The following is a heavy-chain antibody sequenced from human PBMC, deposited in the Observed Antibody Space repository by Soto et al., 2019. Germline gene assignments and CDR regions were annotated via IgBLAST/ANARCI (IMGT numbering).Heavy chain of an antibody. Sequence: QVQLVQSGAEVRKPGSSVRVSCKAAGGTFDTYAVSWVRQAPGQGLEWMGGIIPMFGTPYYAQRFQGRVTITADESTGTAYMELRSLSSEDTAVYFCARDRDFGNYFDSAYWGQGTLVTVSS. CDR3: ARDRDFGNYFDSAY. CDR2: IIPMFGTP. J-gene: IGHJ4*02. D-gene: IGHD1-26*01. CDR1: GGTFDTYA. V-gene: IGHV1-69*01.